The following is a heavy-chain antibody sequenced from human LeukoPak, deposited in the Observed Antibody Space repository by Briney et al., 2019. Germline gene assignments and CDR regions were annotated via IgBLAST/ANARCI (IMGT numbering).Heavy chain of an antibody. V-gene: IGHV3-20*04. CDR3: ARVRGGYGAGSFDY. CDR1: GFTFDDFA. Sequence: GGSLRLSCAASGFTFDDFALSWVRQAPGKGLEWFAGLNWNGGSTGYADSVKGRFSISRDNARNCLYLQMNSLRAEDTAFYYCARVRGGYGAGSFDYWGQGTLVTVSS. D-gene: IGHD3-16*01. J-gene: IGHJ4*02. CDR2: LNWNGGST.